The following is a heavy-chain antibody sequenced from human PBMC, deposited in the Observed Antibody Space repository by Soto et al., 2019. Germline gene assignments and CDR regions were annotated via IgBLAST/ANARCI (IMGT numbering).Heavy chain of an antibody. CDR3: ATPKASSRSSAIGYYYYGLDV. V-gene: IGHV1-69*01. D-gene: IGHD6-6*01. CDR2: IIPIFGAA. J-gene: IGHJ6*02. Sequence: QVHLVQSGAEVKKPGSSVKVSCKASGGNFRSNAISWVRQAPGQGLEWMGGIIPIFGAANYPQKFQGRVSITADESTTTAYMELSSLRSDDTAVYYCATPKASSRSSAIGYYYYGLDVWGQGTSVIVSS. CDR1: GGNFRSNA.